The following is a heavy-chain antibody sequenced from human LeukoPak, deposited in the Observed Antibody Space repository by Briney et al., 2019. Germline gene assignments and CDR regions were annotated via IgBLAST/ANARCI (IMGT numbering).Heavy chain of an antibody. Sequence: PGGSLRLSCAASGFTFSSYSMNWVRQPPGKGLEWVSSISSNSNYIYYSDSVKGRFTISRDNAKNSLYLQMNSLRAEDTAVYYCARGFDIAVAGSGAFDIWGQGTLVTVSS. V-gene: IGHV3-21*01. CDR1: GFTFSSYS. CDR3: ARGFDIAVAGSGAFDI. J-gene: IGHJ3*02. D-gene: IGHD6-19*01. CDR2: ISSNSNYI.